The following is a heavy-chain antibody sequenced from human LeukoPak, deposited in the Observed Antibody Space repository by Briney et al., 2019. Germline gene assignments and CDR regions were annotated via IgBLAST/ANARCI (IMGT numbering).Heavy chain of an antibody. CDR2: ISAYNGNT. J-gene: IGHJ4*02. V-gene: IGHV1-18*01. CDR1: GYTFTSYG. Sequence: ASVKVSCKASGYTFTSYGISWVRQAPGQGLEWMGWISAYNGNTNYAQKLQGRVTMTTDTSTSTAYMELRSLRSDDTAVYYCARVGDFWSGFRHRKYYFDYWGQGTLVTVSS. D-gene: IGHD3-3*01. CDR3: ARVGDFWSGFRHRKYYFDY.